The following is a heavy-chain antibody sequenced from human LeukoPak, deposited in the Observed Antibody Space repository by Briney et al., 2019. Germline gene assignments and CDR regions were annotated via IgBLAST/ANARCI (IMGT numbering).Heavy chain of an antibody. Sequence: SETLSLTCTVSGGSISSGGYYWSWIRQHPGKGLEWIGYIYYSGSSYYNPSLKSRVTISVDTSKNQFSLKLTSVTAADTAVYYCTRGEMATTYYFDYWGQGTLVTVSS. CDR3: TRGEMATTYYFDY. D-gene: IGHD5-24*01. J-gene: IGHJ4*02. V-gene: IGHV4-31*03. CDR1: GGSISSGGYY. CDR2: IYYSGSS.